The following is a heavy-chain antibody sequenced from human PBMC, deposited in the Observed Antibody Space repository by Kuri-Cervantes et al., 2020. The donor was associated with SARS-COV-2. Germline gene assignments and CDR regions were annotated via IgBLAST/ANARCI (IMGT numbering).Heavy chain of an antibody. CDR3: ARDYPLRWPFWNYYYYMDV. CDR1: GFTFSSYW. J-gene: IGHJ6*03. CDR2: IKQDGSEE. Sequence: GGSLRLSCAASGFTFSSYWMSWVRQAPGKGLEWVANIKQDGSEEYYVDSVKGRFTISRDNAKNSLYLQMNSLRAEDTAVYYCARDYPLRWPFWNYYYYMDVWGKGTTVTVSS. V-gene: IGHV3-7*01. D-gene: IGHD4-23*01.